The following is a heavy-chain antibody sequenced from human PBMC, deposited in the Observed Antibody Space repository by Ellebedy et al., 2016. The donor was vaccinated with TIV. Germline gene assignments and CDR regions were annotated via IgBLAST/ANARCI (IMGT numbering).Heavy chain of an antibody. CDR1: GFTFSNYA. CDR3: ARDRHGSGFSFDY. V-gene: IGHV3-21*01. CDR2: ISRISGYI. Sequence: GGSLRLXXAASGFTFSNYAMNWVRQAPGKGLEWVSSISRISGYIYYADSVKGRFTISTDNARNSLYLQMSSLSAEDAAVYYCARDRHGSGFSFDYWGQGALVTVSS. J-gene: IGHJ4*02. D-gene: IGHD3-10*01.